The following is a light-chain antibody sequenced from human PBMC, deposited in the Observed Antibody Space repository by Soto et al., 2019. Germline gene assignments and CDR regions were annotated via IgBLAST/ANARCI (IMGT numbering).Light chain of an antibody. CDR2: DVS. Sequence: QSALTQPASVSGSPGLSIAISCTGTSSDVGGYNYVSWYQQYRGEAPKLLIYDVSNRPSGISDRFSGSKSGNTASLTISGLQAEDDADYYCGSYTSTTPHVVFGGGTKLTFL. CDR3: GSYTSTTPHVV. V-gene: IGLV2-14*01. J-gene: IGLJ2*01. CDR1: SSDVGGYNY.